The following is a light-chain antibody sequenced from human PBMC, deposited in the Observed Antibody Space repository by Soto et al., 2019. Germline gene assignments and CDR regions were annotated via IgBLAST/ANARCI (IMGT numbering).Light chain of an antibody. CDR2: GTS. CDR3: QQYDSSPKT. Sequence: VMTQSPAILSVSPGEKATLSCRASQSVSSNLAWYQQKPGQAPRLLIYGTSTRVTGIPARFSGSGFGTDFTLTISRLETEDFAVYYCQQYDSSPKTFGQGTKVDIK. CDR1: QSVSSN. J-gene: IGKJ1*01. V-gene: IGKV3-15*01.